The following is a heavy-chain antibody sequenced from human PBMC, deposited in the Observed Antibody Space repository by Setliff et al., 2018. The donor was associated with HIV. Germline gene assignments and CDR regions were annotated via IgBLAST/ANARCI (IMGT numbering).Heavy chain of an antibody. CDR1: GVSFGSSDYY. V-gene: IGHV4-39*01. J-gene: IGHJ4*02. CDR3: ARNTRAGDFDY. Sequence: TSETLSLTCTVSGVSFGSSDYYRAWIRQPPGKGLEWIGSFYYSGSTYYNPSLKSRVTISVDTSNNQFSLRLTSVTAADTAVYYCARNTRAGDFDYWGQGTLVTVSS. D-gene: IGHD3-10*01. CDR2: FYYSGST.